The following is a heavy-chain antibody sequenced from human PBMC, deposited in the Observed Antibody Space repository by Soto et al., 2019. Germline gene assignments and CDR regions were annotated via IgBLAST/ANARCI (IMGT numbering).Heavy chain of an antibody. D-gene: IGHD2-15*01. CDR2: IYWDDDK. Sequence: QITLKESGPTLVKPTQTLTLTCTFSGFSLSTSGVGVGWIRQPPGKALEWLALIYWDDDKRYSPSLKSRLTIPKDAFKNQVVLTMTNMAPVDTATYYWANRPSYCSPGSCYSGFDYWGQGTLVTVSS. V-gene: IGHV2-5*02. J-gene: IGHJ4*02. CDR1: GFSLSTSGVG. CDR3: ANRPSYCSPGSCYSGFDY.